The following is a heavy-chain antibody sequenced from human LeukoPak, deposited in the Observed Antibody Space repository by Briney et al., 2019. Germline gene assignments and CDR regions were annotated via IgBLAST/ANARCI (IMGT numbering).Heavy chain of an antibody. V-gene: IGHV4-59*01. CDR2: IHYSGST. D-gene: IGHD5-24*01. J-gene: IGHJ3*02. Sequence: TSGALSLTCTVSGGSISSYYWSWIRQPPGKGLEWIGYIHYSGSTNYNPSLKSRVTISVDTSKNQFSLKLRSVAAADTAVYYCAREAREGHVFDIWGQGTMVTVSS. CDR3: AREAREGHVFDI. CDR1: GGSISSYY.